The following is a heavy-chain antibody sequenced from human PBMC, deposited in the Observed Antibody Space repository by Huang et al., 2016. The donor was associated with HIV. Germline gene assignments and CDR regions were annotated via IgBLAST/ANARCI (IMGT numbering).Heavy chain of an antibody. CDR3: ARDATKNPRGWFDP. V-gene: IGHV4-34*02. Sequence: QVHLQQWGAGLLKSAETLSHTCAVYCGSLSGYYWSWLRRPPGKGLEWIGEINHLGRHNDDPSLKSRVSISMDGSKKQFSLKLRSISDTDTAVYFCARDATKNPRGWFDPWGQGTLVTVSS. D-gene: IGHD3-10*01. J-gene: IGHJ5*02. CDR2: INHLGRH. CDR1: CGSLSGYY.